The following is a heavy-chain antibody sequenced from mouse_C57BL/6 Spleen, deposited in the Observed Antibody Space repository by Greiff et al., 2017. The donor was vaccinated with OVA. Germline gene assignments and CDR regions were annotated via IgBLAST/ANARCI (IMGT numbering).Heavy chain of an antibody. V-gene: IGHV1-64*01. CDR1: GYTFTSYW. CDR3: ARFYYGNYWYFDV. J-gene: IGHJ1*03. Sequence: QVQLQQPGAELVKPGASVKLSCKASGYTFTSYWMHWVKQRPGQGLEWIGMIHPNSGSTNYNEKFKSKATLTVDKSSSTAYMQLSSLTSEDSAVYYCARFYYGNYWYFDVWGTGTTVTVSS. CDR2: IHPNSGST. D-gene: IGHD2-1*01.